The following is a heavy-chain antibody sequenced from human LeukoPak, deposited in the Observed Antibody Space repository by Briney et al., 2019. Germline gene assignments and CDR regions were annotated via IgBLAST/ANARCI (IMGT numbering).Heavy chain of an antibody. CDR3: ARGENLYYYYYGMDV. Sequence: SETLSLTCAVYGGSFSGYYWSWIRQPPGKGLEWIGEINHSGSTNYNPSLKSRVTISVDTSKNQFSLKLSSVTAADTAVYYCARGENLYYYYYGMDVWGQGTTVTVS. V-gene: IGHV4-34*01. CDR1: GGSFSGYY. CDR2: INHSGST. J-gene: IGHJ6*02.